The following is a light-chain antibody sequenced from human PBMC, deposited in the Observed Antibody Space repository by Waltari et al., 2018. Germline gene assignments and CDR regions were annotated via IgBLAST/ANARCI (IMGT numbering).Light chain of an antibody. Sequence: SYELIQPPSVSVTPGQTASITCSGDKLGYKYVCWYQQKPGQSPVLVIYQSTKRPSGIPGRFSGSNTGNTATLTISGTQAVDEADYYCQAWDSTTAHYVFGTGTKVTVL. V-gene: IGLV3-1*01. J-gene: IGLJ1*01. CDR2: QST. CDR3: QAWDSTTAHYV. CDR1: KLGYKY.